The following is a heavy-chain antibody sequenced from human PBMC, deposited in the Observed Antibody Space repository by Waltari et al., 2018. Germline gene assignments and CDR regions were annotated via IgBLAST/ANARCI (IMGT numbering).Heavy chain of an antibody. D-gene: IGHD3-10*01. CDR2: IYPGDSDT. J-gene: IGHJ4*02. V-gene: IGHV5-51*01. CDR1: GYSFTTTW. CDR3: VVGSSFDY. Sequence: EVQVVQSGAEVKEHGESLKISCEGSGYSFTTTWIGWVRQMPGKGLEWMGIIYPGDSDTRYSPSFQGQVTISADKSINTAYLQWSTLKASDTAMYYCVVGSSFDYWGQGTLVTVSS.